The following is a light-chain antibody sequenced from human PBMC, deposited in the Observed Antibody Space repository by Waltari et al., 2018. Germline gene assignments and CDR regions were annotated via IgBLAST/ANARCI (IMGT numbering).Light chain of an antibody. J-gene: IGKJ4*01. CDR1: QSVLYSSANKSY. V-gene: IGKV4-1*01. CDR3: QQYYSTPLT. Sequence: DIVMTQSPDSLAVSLGERATINCKSSQSVLYSSANKSYLNWYQQKPGQPPKLLIYWASTRESGVPDRISGAGSGTDFTHTISSLQSEDVAVYYCQQYYSTPLTFGGGTKVEIK. CDR2: WAS.